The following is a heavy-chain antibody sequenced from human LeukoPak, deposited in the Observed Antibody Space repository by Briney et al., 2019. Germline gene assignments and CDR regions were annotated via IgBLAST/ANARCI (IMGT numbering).Heavy chain of an antibody. CDR3: GRRGYSYDLSY. J-gene: IGHJ4*02. Sequence: ASVKVSCKASGYSFTSYYIHWVRQAPGQGLEWMGIINPSGGSTTYAQRFQGRVTMTRDTSTSTVYMELSSLRSEDTAVYYCGRRGYSYDLSYWGRGTLVTVSS. V-gene: IGHV1-46*01. D-gene: IGHD5-18*01. CDR1: GYSFTSYY. CDR2: INPSGGST.